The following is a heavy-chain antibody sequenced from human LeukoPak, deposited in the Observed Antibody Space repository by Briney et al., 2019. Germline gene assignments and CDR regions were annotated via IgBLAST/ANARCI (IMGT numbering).Heavy chain of an antibody. V-gene: IGHV3-21*04. CDR1: GFTFSSYS. CDR3: AKDISGSYFLGNYFDY. Sequence: GGSLRLSCAASGFTFSSYSMNWVRQAPGKGLEWVSSISSSSSSYIYYADSVKGRFTISRDNSKNSLYLQMNSLRTEDIALYYCAKDISGSYFLGNYFDYWGQGTLVTVSS. D-gene: IGHD1-26*01. J-gene: IGHJ4*02. CDR2: ISSSSSSYI.